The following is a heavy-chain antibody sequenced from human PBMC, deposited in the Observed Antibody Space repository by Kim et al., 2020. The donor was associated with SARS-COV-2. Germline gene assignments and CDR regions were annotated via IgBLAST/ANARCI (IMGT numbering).Heavy chain of an antibody. J-gene: IGHJ4*02. CDR3: ARRVVVVAAVDY. CDR1: GGSISSSSYY. CDR2: IYYSGST. D-gene: IGHD2-15*01. V-gene: IGHV4-39*01. Sequence: SETLSLTCTASGGSISSSSYYWGWIRQPPGKGLEWIGSIYYSGSTYYNPSLKSRVTISVDTSKNQFSLKLSSVTAADTAVYYCARRVVVVAAVDYWGQGTLVTVSS.